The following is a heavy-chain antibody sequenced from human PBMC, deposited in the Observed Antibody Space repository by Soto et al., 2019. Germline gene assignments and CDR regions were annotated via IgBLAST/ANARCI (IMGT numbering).Heavy chain of an antibody. CDR1: GFTFSGSA. CDR3: TLLRGNYYYGMDV. V-gene: IGHV3-73*01. J-gene: IGHJ6*02. CDR2: IRSKANSYAT. Sequence: GGSLRLSCAASGFTFSGSAMHWVRQASGKGLEWVGRIRSKANSYATAYAASVKGRFTISRDDSKNTAYLQMNSLKTEDTAVYYCTLLRGNYYYGMDVWGQGTTVTVPS. D-gene: IGHD2-15*01.